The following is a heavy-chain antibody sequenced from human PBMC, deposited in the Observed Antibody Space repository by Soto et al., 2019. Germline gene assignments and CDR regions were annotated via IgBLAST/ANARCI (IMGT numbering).Heavy chain of an antibody. CDR1: GFSSSNYE. V-gene: IGHV3-48*03. Sequence: PGGSLRLSCTASGFSSSNYEMNWIRQAPGTGLEWISHISTTGTSPYYADSVRGRFTVSRDTANNSIYLQMNSLRAEDTALYYCARDGHRGPSDAFDVWGQGTMVTVSS. D-gene: IGHD3-10*01. CDR3: ARDGHRGPSDAFDV. J-gene: IGHJ3*01. CDR2: ISTTGTSP.